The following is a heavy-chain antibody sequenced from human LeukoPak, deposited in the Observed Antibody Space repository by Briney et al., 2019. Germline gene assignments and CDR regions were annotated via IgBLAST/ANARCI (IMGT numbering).Heavy chain of an antibody. V-gene: IGHV1-69*13. Sequence: ASVKVSCKASGGTFSSYAISWVRQAPGQGLEWMGGIIPIFGTANYAQKFQGRVTITADESTSTAYMELSSLRSEDTAVYYCARDFGVPYLHYYYYYGMDVWGQGTTVTVSS. CDR2: IIPIFGTA. CDR1: GGTFSSYA. D-gene: IGHD3-3*01. CDR3: ARDFGVPYLHYYYYYGMDV. J-gene: IGHJ6*02.